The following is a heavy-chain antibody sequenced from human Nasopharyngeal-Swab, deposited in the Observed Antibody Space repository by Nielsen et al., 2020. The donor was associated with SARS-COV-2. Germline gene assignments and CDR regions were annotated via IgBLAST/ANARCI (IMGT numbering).Heavy chain of an antibody. CDR2: ISSSSSYI. Sequence: GESLKISCAASGFTFSSYSMNWVRQAPGKGLEWVSSISSSSSYIYYADSVKGRFTISRDNAKNSLYLQMNSLRADDTAVYYCARDATEDIVVVVAATKYYYYGMDVWGQGTTVTVSS. CDR1: GFTFSSYS. V-gene: IGHV3-21*01. CDR3: ARDATEDIVVVVAATKYYYYGMDV. D-gene: IGHD2-15*01. J-gene: IGHJ6*02.